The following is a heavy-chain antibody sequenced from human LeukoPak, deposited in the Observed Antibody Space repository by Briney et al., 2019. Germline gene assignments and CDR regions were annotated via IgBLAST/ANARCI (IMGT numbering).Heavy chain of an antibody. Sequence: VASVKVSCKASGGTFSSYAISWVRQAPGQGLEWMGWMSPNSGDTGYAQKFQGRITMTSDSSISTAYMELSSLRSEDTAIYYCVRTPPNWGFDYWGQGTLVTVSS. V-gene: IGHV1-8*02. D-gene: IGHD7-27*01. CDR3: VRTPPNWGFDY. J-gene: IGHJ4*02. CDR2: MSPNSGDT. CDR1: GGTFSSYA.